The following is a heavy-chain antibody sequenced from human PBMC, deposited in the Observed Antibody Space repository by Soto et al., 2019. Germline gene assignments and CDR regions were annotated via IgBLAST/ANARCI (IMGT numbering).Heavy chain of an antibody. CDR2: IYYSGST. Sequence: PSETLSLTCTVSGGSVSSGSYYWSWIRQPPGKGLEWIGYIYYSGSTNYNPSLKSRATISVDTSKNQFSLKLSSVTAADTAVYYCAASGFWSGYYMNRWFDPWGQGTLVTVSS. D-gene: IGHD3-3*01. CDR3: AASGFWSGYYMNRWFDP. CDR1: GGSVSSGSYY. J-gene: IGHJ5*02. V-gene: IGHV4-61*01.